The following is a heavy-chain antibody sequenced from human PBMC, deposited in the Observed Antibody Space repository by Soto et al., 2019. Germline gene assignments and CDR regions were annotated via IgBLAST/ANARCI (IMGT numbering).Heavy chain of an antibody. CDR2: INHSGST. CDR3: ARAVVAATPGYYYYYMDV. D-gene: IGHD2-15*01. J-gene: IGHJ6*03. CDR1: GGSFSGYY. V-gene: IGHV4-34*01. Sequence: QVQLQQWGAGLLKPSETLSLTCAVYGGSFSGYYWSWIRQPPGKGREGIGEINHSGSTNYNPSLKSRVTISVDTSKNQFSLKLSSVTAADTAVYYCARAVVAATPGYYYYYMDVWGKGTTVTVSS.